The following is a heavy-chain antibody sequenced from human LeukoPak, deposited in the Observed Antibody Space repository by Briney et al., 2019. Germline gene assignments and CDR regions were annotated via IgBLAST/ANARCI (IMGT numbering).Heavy chain of an antibody. CDR2: IYSGGST. CDR1: GFTVSSNY. J-gene: IGHJ4*02. CDR3: ARDYYYDSSGYYIDY. V-gene: IGHV3-53*01. D-gene: IGHD3-22*01. Sequence: GGSLRLSCAASGFTVSSNYMSWVRQAPGKGLEWVSVIYSGGSTYYADSVKGRFTISRDNSKNTLYLQMNSLRAEDTAVYYCARDYYYDSSGYYIDYWGQGTLVTVSS.